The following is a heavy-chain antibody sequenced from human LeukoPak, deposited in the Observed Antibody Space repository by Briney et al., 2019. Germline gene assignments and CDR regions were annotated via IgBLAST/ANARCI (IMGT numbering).Heavy chain of an antibody. D-gene: IGHD3-10*01. V-gene: IGHV1-69*06. Sequence: SVKVSCTASGGTFSSYAISWVRQAPGQGLEWMGGIIPIFGTANYAQKFQGRVTIMADKSTSTAYMELSSLRSEDTAVYYCARDRRYYYGSGSYYKLLDYWGQGTLVTVSS. CDR1: GGTFSSYA. J-gene: IGHJ4*02. CDR2: IIPIFGTA. CDR3: ARDRRYYYGSGSYYKLLDY.